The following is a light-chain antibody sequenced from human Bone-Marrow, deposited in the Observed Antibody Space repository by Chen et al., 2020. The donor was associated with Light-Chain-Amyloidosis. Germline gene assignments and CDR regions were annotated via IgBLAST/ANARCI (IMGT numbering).Light chain of an antibody. CDR2: DAS. CDR3: EVWDRSSDRAV. Sequence: SYVLTQPSSVSVAPGQTAPIACGGNNIGSTSVHWYQQTPGQAPLLVVYDASDRPSGIPGRWSGYNAGNTATLTISRVEAGDGADYYCEVWDRSSDRAVFGGGTKLTVL. CDR1: NIGSTS. J-gene: IGLJ3*02. V-gene: IGLV3-21*02.